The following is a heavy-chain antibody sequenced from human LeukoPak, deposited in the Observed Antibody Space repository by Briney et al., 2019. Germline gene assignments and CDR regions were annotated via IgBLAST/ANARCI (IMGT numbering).Heavy chain of an antibody. CDR3: AKGTYDGSGRFDY. D-gene: IGHD3-10*01. CDR1: GFTFSSYG. V-gene: IGHV3-30*02. CDR2: IRYDGSNK. J-gene: IGHJ4*02. Sequence: GGSLRLSCAASGFTFSSYGVHWVRQAPGKGLEWVAFIRYDGSNKYYADSVKGRFTISRDNSKNTLYLQMNSLRAEDTAVYYCAKGTYDGSGRFDYWGQGTLVTVSS.